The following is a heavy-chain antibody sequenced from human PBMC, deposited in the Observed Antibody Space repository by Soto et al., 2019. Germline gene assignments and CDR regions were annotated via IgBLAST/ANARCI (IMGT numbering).Heavy chain of an antibody. Sequence: EVQLLESGGGLVQPGGSLRLSCAASGFTFSSYAMSWVRQAPGKGLEWVSAISGSGGSTYYADSVKGRFTISRDNSKNTLYLQMNSLRAEDTAVYYCAKDPYYDIFYGGWFDPWGQGTLVTVSS. CDR3: AKDPYYDIFYGGWFDP. CDR1: GFTFSSYA. D-gene: IGHD3-9*01. CDR2: ISGSGGST. J-gene: IGHJ5*02. V-gene: IGHV3-23*01.